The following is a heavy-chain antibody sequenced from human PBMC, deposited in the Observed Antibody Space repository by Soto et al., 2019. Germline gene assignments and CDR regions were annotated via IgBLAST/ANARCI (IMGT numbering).Heavy chain of an antibody. J-gene: IGHJ4*02. Sequence: GGSLRLSCAASGLTFSTYAMSWVRQAPGKGLEWVSGISGSGDITYYADSVKGRFTISRDNSKHTMYLQMRSLRAEDTAVYFCAKNHWIMATTFFDSWGQGILVTVSS. CDR3: AKNHWIMATTFFDS. V-gene: IGHV3-23*01. D-gene: IGHD5-12*01. CDR1: GLTFSTYA. CDR2: ISGSGDIT.